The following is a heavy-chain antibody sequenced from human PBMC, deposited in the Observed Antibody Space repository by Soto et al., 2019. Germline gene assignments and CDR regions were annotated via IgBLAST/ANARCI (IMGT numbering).Heavy chain of an antibody. Sequence: GAPRLSCEVSGLRDSFWMSWVRQAPGKGLEWVANIKEDGSEKFYAESVRGRFTISRVNAKNSMYLQMNSLRAEDTGIYYCRLGHYSGSWGRGSLVTVSS. V-gene: IGHV3-7*01. J-gene: IGHJ4*02. CDR2: IKEDGSEK. CDR3: RLGHYSGS. CDR1: GLRDSFW. D-gene: IGHD3-16*01.